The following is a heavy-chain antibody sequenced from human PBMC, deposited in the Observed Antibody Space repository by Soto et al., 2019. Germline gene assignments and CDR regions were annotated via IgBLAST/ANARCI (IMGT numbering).Heavy chain of an antibody. D-gene: IGHD2-21*01. CDR1: GGTFNTYA. V-gene: IGHV1-69*13. Sequence: SATVASKASGGTFNTYAISWVRQAAGQGLEWMGEIIPLFGTTNYALKFQGRVTTTSDETARTAYREGCNLASKYPVVYHCARELTGVMAMTYFDYWGQGPRGTVS. J-gene: IGHJ4*02. CDR2: IIPLFGTT. CDR3: ARELTGVMAMTYFDY.